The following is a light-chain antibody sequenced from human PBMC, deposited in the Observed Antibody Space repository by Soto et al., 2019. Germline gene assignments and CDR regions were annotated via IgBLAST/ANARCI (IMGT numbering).Light chain of an antibody. CDR2: DAS. V-gene: IGKV1-33*01. J-gene: IGKJ1*01. Sequence: DIQMTQSPSSLAASVGDRVTSTCQASQDISNYLNWYQQKPGKAPKLLIYDASNLETGVPSRFSGSGSGTEFTLTISSLQPEDFATYFCLQHDSYPWTFGQGTTVDIK. CDR3: LQHDSYPWT. CDR1: QDISNY.